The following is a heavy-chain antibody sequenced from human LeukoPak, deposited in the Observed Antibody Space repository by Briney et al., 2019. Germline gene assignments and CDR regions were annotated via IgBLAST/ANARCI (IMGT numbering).Heavy chain of an antibody. CDR1: GFTFSNAW. J-gene: IGHJ5*02. CDR3: VRERYSNDYEA. Sequence: GGSLRLSCAASGFTFSNAWMSWVRQAPGKGLEWVSTIYSGGDTYYADSVKGRFTISRDNSKNTLYLQMNSLRAEDTAVYYCVRERYSNDYEAWGQGTLVTVSS. CDR2: IYSGGDT. D-gene: IGHD6-25*01. V-gene: IGHV3-53*01.